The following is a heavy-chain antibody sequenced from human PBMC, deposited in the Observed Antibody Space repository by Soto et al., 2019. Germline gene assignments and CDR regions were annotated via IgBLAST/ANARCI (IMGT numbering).Heavy chain of an antibody. D-gene: IGHD2-15*01. J-gene: IGHJ6*02. CDR2: INYSGST. CDR1: GGSISSGDYY. V-gene: IGHV4-30-4*01. CDR3: ARTFCSGSSCYYYFYRMDV. Sequence: QVQLQESGPGLVKPSQTLSLTCTVSGGSISSGDYYWSWIRQPPGKGLEWMGYINYSGSTYHNPYLESRITISVDTSNNQFSLKLSSVTAADTPVYYCARTFCSGSSCYYYFYRMDVWGQGTTVTVSS.